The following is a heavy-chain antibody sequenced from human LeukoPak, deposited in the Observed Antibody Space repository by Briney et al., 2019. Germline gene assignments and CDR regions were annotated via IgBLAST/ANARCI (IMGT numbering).Heavy chain of an antibody. J-gene: IGHJ5*02. V-gene: IGHV4-38-2*02. CDR3: ARTYINFSNYFDP. CDR2: ISHTGST. Sequence: SETLSLTCTVSGYSISNGYNWGWVRQPPGKGLECIGSISHTGSTYYNPSLESRVTISLDTSMNQFSLELSSVTAADTAVYYCARTYINFSNYFDPWGQGTLVTVSS. CDR1: GYSISNGYN. D-gene: IGHD4-11*01.